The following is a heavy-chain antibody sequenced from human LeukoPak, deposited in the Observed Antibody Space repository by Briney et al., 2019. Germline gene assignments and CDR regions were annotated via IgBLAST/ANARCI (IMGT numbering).Heavy chain of an antibody. Sequence: ASVKVSCKASGYTFTSYGISGVRQAPGPGLEWMGWISAYNGNTNYAQKLQGRVTMTTDTSTSTAYMELRSLRSDDTAVYYCARVTELLWELDYWGQGTLVTVSS. V-gene: IGHV1-18*01. J-gene: IGHJ4*02. D-gene: IGHD1-26*01. CDR3: ARVTELLWELDY. CDR2: ISAYNGNT. CDR1: GYTFTSYG.